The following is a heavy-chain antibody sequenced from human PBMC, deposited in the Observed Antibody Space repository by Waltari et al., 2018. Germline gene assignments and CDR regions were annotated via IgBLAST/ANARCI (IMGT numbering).Heavy chain of an antibody. J-gene: IGHJ4*02. Sequence: QVQLVQSGAEVKKPGSPVKVSCKASGVTFSSYAISWVRQAPGQGLEWMGGIIPIFGTANYAQKFQGRVTITADESTSTAYMELSSLRSEDTAVYYCARGPKANIRGYFDYWGQGTLVTVSS. CDR1: GVTFSSYA. V-gene: IGHV1-69*13. CDR2: IIPIFGTA. D-gene: IGHD2-2*02. CDR3: ARGPKANIRGYFDY.